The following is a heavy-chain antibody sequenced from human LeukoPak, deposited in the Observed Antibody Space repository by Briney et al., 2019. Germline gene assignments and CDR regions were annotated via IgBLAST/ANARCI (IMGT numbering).Heavy chain of an antibody. CDR1: GFTFSSYG. D-gene: IGHD6-19*01. J-gene: IGHJ6*03. V-gene: IGHV3-23*01. CDR2: ISGSGGST. Sequence: PGGSLRLSCAASGFTFSSYGMSWVRQAPGKGLEWVSAISGSGGSTYYADSVKGRFTISRDNSKNTLYLQMNSLRADDTAVYYCAKTGGWYKVEYYMDVWGKGTTVTVSS. CDR3: AKTGGWYKVEYYMDV.